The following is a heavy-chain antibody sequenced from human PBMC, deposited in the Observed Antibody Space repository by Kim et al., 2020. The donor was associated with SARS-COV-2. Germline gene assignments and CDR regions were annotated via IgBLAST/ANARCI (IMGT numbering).Heavy chain of an antibody. Sequence: GGSLRLSCIASGLTFNNSWMSWVRQAPGKGLEWVGRIKTKPEGGHTDYAAPVKGRFIVSRDDSKDILYLQMSNLKTEDTAVYYCVVDKYLLEDWQFNDWGQEPRLPVS. V-gene: IGHV3-15*01. CDR2: IKTKPEGGHT. J-gene: IGHJ4*02. D-gene: IGHD3-3*01. CDR1: GLTFNNSW. CDR3: VVDKYLLEDWQFND.